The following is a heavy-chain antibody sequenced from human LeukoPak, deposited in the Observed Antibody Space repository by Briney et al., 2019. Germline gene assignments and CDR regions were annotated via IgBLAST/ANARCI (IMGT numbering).Heavy chain of an antibody. CDR2: IQQDGSEK. CDR3: ARDRGFSYGIDF. Sequence: AGGSLRLSCAASGFTFSDYWMSWVRQAPGKGLEWVANIQQDGSEKYYVDSVKGRFTISRDNAMKSLFLQVSSLRGEDTAVYYCARDRGFSYGIDFWGQGTLVTVSS. CDR1: GFTFSDYW. D-gene: IGHD5-18*01. J-gene: IGHJ4*02. V-gene: IGHV3-7*04.